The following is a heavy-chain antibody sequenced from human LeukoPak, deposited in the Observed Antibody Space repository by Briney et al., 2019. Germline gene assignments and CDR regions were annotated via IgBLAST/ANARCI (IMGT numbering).Heavy chain of an antibody. Sequence: GGSLRLSCAASGLTFSSYSMNWVRQAPGKGLEWVSSISSRSTYIYYADSVKGRFPISRDNAKNSLYLQMNSLRVEDTAVYYCAKGNDYADYWGQGTLVTVSS. J-gene: IGHJ4*02. V-gene: IGHV3-21*01. CDR1: GLTFSSYS. CDR2: ISSRSTYI. D-gene: IGHD4-17*01. CDR3: AKGNDYADY.